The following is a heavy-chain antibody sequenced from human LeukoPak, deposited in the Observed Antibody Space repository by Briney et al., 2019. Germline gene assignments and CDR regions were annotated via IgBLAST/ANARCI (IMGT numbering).Heavy chain of an antibody. Sequence: GASVKVSCKASGYTFTSYAMHWVRQAPGQRLEWMGWINAGNGNTKYSQKFQGRVTITRDTSASTAYMELSSLRSEDTAVYYCARTAVVVVVAAMGRLGYWGQGTLVTVSS. CDR2: INAGNGNT. J-gene: IGHJ4*02. D-gene: IGHD2-15*01. CDR3: ARTAVVVVVAAMGRLGY. V-gene: IGHV1-3*01. CDR1: GYTFTSYA.